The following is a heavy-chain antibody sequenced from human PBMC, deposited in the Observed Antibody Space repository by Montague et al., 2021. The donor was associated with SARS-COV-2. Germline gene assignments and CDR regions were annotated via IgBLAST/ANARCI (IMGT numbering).Heavy chain of an antibody. CDR2: INHSGST. Sequence: QTLSLTCAVYGGSFSGYYWSWIRQPPGKGLEWIGEINHSGSTNYNPSLKSRVTISVDTSKNQFSLKLSSVTAADTAVYYCARLRMTTVEKDAFDIWGQGTMVTVSS. CDR1: GGSFSGYY. J-gene: IGHJ3*02. CDR3: ARLRMTTVEKDAFDI. V-gene: IGHV4-34*01. D-gene: IGHD4-23*01.